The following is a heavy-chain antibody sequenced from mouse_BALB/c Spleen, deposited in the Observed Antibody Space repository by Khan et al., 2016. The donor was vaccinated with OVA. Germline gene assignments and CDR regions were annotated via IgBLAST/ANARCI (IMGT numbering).Heavy chain of an antibody. D-gene: IGHD2-10*01. Sequence: QIQLVQSGPELKKPGETVNISCKASGHTFTNYGMNWVKQAPGKGLKWMGWINTYTGEPTYADDFNGRFAFSLETSASTAYLQINNLKNEDTATDFCARPPYFSYAMDNWGQGTSVTVSS. J-gene: IGHJ4*01. CDR2: INTYTGEP. CDR1: GHTFTNYG. V-gene: IGHV9-3-1*01. CDR3: ARPPYFSYAMDN.